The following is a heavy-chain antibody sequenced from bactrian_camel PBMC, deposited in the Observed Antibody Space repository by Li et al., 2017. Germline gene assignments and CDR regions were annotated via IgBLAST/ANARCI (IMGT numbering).Heavy chain of an antibody. V-gene: IGHV3S40*01. D-gene: IGHD6*01. Sequence: DVQLVESGGGSVQAGGSLRLSCTYTRRPNYVTWFRQAPGKEREGVAAISTDGIITHYADSVKGRFTISRDNAKNTLYLQMNSLKPEDTAMYYCAAGTGGTWCRTRLDFDYWGQGTQVTVS. CDR3: AAGTGGTWCRTRLDFDY. J-gene: IGHJ6*01. CDR1: YTRRPNY. CDR2: ISTDGIIT.